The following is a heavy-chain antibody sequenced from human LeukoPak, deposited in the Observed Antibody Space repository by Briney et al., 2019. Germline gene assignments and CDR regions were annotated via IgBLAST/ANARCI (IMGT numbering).Heavy chain of an antibody. V-gene: IGHV4-61*01. J-gene: IGHJ4*02. D-gene: IGHD5-18*01. CDR3: ARRGYSYDPSYFDY. CDR2: IYFSGST. CDR1: GYSISSSYY. Sequence: PSETLSLTCTVSGYSISSSYYWSWIRQPPGKGLEWIGYIYFSGSTNYNPSLKSRVTISVDTSKNQFSLKLSSVTAADTAVYYCARRGYSYDPSYFDYWGQGTLVTVSS.